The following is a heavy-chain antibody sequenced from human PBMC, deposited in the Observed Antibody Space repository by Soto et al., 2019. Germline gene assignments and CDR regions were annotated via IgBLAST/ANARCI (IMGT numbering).Heavy chain of an antibody. Sequence: KTSETLSLTCAVYGGSFSGYYWSWIRQPPGKGLEWIGEINHSGSTNYNPSLKSRVTISVDTSKNQFSLKLSSVTAADTAVYYCARGYYYDSSGYYQPNWFDPWGQGTLVTVSS. V-gene: IGHV4-34*01. J-gene: IGHJ5*02. CDR3: ARGYYYDSSGYYQPNWFDP. CDR2: INHSGST. D-gene: IGHD3-22*01. CDR1: GGSFSGYY.